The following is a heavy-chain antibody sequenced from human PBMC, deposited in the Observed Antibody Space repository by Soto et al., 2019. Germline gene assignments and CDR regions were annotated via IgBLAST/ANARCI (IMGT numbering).Heavy chain of an antibody. D-gene: IGHD3-22*01. Sequence: GGSLRLSCTASGFTFGDYAMSWFRQAPGKGLEWVGFIRSKAYGGTTEYAASVKGRFTISRDDSKSIAYLQMNSLKTEDTAVYYCTREGYDSSGYYPGWFDPWGQGTLVTSPQ. CDR2: IRSKAYGGTT. V-gene: IGHV3-49*03. CDR1: GFTFGDYA. J-gene: IGHJ5*02. CDR3: TREGYDSSGYYPGWFDP.